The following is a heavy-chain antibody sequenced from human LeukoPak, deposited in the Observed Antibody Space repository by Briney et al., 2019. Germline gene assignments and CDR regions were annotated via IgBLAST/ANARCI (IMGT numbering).Heavy chain of an antibody. V-gene: IGHV3-23*01. J-gene: IGHJ4*02. CDR1: GFTFNNYG. Sequence: SGGSLRLSCAASGFTFNNYGLSWVRPAPGEGLEWVSAISGSGVTTYYADSVKGRFTISRDKSKNTLYLQMNSLRAEYTAVYYCSKWKAIILVPEARSPIDYGSQGTLVTVSS. D-gene: IGHD3-9*01. CDR2: ISGSGVTT. CDR3: SKWKAIILVPEARSPIDY.